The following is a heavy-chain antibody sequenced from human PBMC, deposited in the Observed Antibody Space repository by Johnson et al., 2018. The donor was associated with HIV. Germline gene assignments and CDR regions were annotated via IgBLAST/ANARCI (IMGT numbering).Heavy chain of an antibody. J-gene: IGHJ3*02. D-gene: IGHD2-21*02. Sequence: VQLVESGGGFVQPGRSLRLSCAASGFTFSSFAIHWVRQAPGKGLEWVAVISYDGSDKYYADSVKGRFTISRDNSKNTLYLHMNSLRVEDTAVYYCARGGAYCGGDCNAFDIWGQGTMVTVSS. V-gene: IGHV3-30-3*01. CDR3: ARGGAYCGGDCNAFDI. CDR2: ISYDGSDK. CDR1: GFTFSSFA.